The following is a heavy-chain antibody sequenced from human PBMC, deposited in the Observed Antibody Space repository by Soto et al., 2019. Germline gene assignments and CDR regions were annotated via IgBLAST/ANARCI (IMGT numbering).Heavy chain of an antibody. V-gene: IGHV3-7*01. Sequence: GGSLRLSCAASGFTSRTYWMNWVRQAPGKGLEWVAKINQDGSVKYYVDSVRGRFTISRDNAKNSLFLQMNSLRAQDTALYYCVRFPFIEKQDQVYWGQRTLSTVSS. CDR3: VRFPFIEKQDQVY. D-gene: IGHD2-2*01. J-gene: IGHJ4*02. CDR2: INQDGSVK. CDR1: GFTSRTYW.